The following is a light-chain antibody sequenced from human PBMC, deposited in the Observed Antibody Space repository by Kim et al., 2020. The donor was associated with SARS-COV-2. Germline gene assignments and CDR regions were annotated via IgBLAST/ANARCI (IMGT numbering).Light chain of an antibody. V-gene: IGKV1-5*03. CDR1: QTISSR. Sequence: SASVGDSVTMTCRASQTISSRMAWYQQKPGKVPKLLIYEASTLESGVPSRFSGSRSGTEFTLTISSLQPDDFATYYCQQYNDYSATFGQGTKLEI. J-gene: IGKJ2*01. CDR2: EAS. CDR3: QQYNDYSAT.